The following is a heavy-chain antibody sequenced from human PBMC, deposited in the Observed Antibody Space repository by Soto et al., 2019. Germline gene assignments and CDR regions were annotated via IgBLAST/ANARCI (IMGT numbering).Heavy chain of an antibody. D-gene: IGHD3-22*01. Sequence: GASRRLSCASSGFTFSSYPISLVLHAPGERLECISATSGSGGTTYSAPSVKGRSTISRDNSKTTLYLQINSLRAEDTAVYYCGKIISVIVVAQGDNWFDSWGQGSLVTVSS. V-gene: IGHV3-23*01. CDR2: TSGSGGTT. CDR1: GFTFSSYP. J-gene: IGHJ5*02. CDR3: GKIISVIVVAQGDNWFDS.